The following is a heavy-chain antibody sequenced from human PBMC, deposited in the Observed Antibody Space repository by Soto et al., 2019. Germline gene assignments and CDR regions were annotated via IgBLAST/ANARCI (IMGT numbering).Heavy chain of an antibody. D-gene: IGHD2-21*01. CDR3: MRSYSY. CDR2: IKEDGSEK. J-gene: IGHJ4*02. V-gene: IGHV3-7*03. CDR1: GFTFSSFW. Sequence: EVQLVESGGGLVQPGGSLRLSCAASGFTFSSFWMTWVRQAPGKGLEWVANIKEDGSEKYYVDSVKGRFTISRDNAKNSLYLQMSSLRAEETAVYYCMRSYSYWGQGTLVTVSS.